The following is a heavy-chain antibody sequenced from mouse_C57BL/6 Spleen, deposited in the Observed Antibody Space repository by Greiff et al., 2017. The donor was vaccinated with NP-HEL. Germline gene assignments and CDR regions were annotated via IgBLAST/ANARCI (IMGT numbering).Heavy chain of an antibody. V-gene: IGHV1-80*01. CDR1: GYAFSSYW. J-gene: IGHJ2*01. CDR2: IYPGDGDT. D-gene: IGHD2-2*01. CDR3: SRSGAMVTTNYFYS. Sequence: VQLQQSGAELVKPGASVKISCKASGYAFSSYWMNWVKQRPGKGLEWIGQIYPGDGDTNYNGKFKGKATLTADKSSSTAYMQLSSLTSEDSAVYFCSRSGAMVTTNYFYSWGQGTTLTVSS.